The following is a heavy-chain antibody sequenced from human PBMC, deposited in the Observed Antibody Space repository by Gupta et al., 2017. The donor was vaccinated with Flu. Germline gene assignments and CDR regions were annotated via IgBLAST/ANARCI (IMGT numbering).Heavy chain of an antibody. CDR2: INPDGSST. Sequence: QWVRQAPGKGLVWVSRINPDGSSTTYAESVKGRFTISRDNAKNTLYLQINSLGDDDTAVYYCATVTSGYWGQGTLVTVSS. J-gene: IGHJ4*02. CDR3: ATVTSGY. D-gene: IGHD4-17*01. V-gene: IGHV3-74*03.